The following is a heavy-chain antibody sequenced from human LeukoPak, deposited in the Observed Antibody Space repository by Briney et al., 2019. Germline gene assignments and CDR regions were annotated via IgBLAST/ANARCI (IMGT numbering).Heavy chain of an antibody. D-gene: IGHD3-10*01. CDR1: GDSITTSSYY. V-gene: IGHV4-39*01. Sequence: SETLSLTCTVSGDSITTSSYYSGWIRQPPGKGLEWIGSVYYSGVTYYNPSLKSRVTISVDTSKNQLSLKLSSVTAADTAVYYCARHLCSYYYIDYWGQGTLVTVSS. CDR2: VYYSGVT. J-gene: IGHJ4*02. CDR3: ARHLCSYYYIDY.